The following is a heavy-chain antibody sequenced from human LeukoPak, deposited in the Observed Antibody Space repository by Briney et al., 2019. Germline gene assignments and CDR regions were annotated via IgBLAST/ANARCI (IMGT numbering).Heavy chain of an antibody. CDR3: ARDTGARSSSSGWFDP. Sequence: ASVKVSCKASGYTFTGYYMHWVRQAPGQGLEWMGWISAYNGNTNYAQKLQGRATMTTDTSTSTAYMELRSLRSDDTAVYYCARDTGARSSSSGWFDPWGQGTLVTVSS. CDR1: GYTFTGYY. D-gene: IGHD6-6*01. CDR2: ISAYNGNT. J-gene: IGHJ5*02. V-gene: IGHV1-18*04.